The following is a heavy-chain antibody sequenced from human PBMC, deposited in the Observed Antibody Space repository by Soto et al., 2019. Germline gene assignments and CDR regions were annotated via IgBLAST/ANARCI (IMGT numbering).Heavy chain of an antibody. CDR3: ARISGSYFAFDI. CDR2: IYYSGST. CDR1: GGSISSYY. V-gene: IGHV4-59*01. J-gene: IGHJ3*02. Sequence: SETLSLTCTVSGGSISSYYWSWIRQPPGKGLEWIGYIYYSGSTNYNPSLKSRVTISVDTSKNQFSLKLSSVTAADTAVYYCARISGSYFAFDIWGQGTMVTVSS. D-gene: IGHD1-26*01.